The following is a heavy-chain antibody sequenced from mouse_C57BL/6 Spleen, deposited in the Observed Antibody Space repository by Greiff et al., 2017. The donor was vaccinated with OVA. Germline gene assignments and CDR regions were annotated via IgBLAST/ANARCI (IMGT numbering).Heavy chain of an antibody. V-gene: IGHV1-76*01. J-gene: IGHJ2*01. CDR2: IYPGSGNT. CDR3: ARSNYYGSSPFDY. Sequence: QVQLQQSGAELVRPGASVKLSCKASGYTFTDYYINWVKQRPGQGLEWIARIYPGSGNTYYNEKFKGKATLTAEKSSSTAYMQLSSLTSEDSAVYFCARSNYYGSSPFDYWGQGTTLTVSS. CDR1: GYTFTDYY. D-gene: IGHD1-1*01.